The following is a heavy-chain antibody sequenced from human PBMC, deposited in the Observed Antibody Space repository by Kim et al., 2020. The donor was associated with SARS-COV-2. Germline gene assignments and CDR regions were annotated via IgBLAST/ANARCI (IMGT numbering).Heavy chain of an antibody. D-gene: IGHD2-21*01. Sequence: SETLSLTCTVSGGSISSSSYYWGWIRQPPGKGLEWIGRIYYSGSTYYNPSLKSRVTISVDTSKNQFSLKLSSVTAADTAVYYCARRGRGPFVVVIAIPCYFDSWGEGALVTDSS. V-gene: IGHV4-39*01. CDR1: GGSISSSSYY. J-gene: IGHJ4*02. CDR3: ARRGRGPFVVVIAIPCYFDS. CDR2: IYYSGST.